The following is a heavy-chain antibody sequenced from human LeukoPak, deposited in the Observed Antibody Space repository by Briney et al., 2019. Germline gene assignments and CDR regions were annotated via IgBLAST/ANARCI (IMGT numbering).Heavy chain of an antibody. V-gene: IGHV3-48*01. Sequence: QTGGSLRLSCAASGFTFSSYSMNWVRQAPGKGLEWVSYISSSSSTIYYADSVKGRFTISRDNAKNSLYLQMNSLRAEDTAVYYCARGGDTWDAGNDAFDIWGQGTMVTVSS. CDR1: GFTFSSYS. CDR3: ARGGDTWDAGNDAFDI. J-gene: IGHJ3*02. D-gene: IGHD1-1*01. CDR2: ISSSSSTI.